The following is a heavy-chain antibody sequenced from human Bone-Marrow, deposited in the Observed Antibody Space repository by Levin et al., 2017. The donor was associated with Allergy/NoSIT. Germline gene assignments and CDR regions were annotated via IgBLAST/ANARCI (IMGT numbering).Heavy chain of an antibody. CDR3: ARVMYSGTRYYFDY. D-gene: IGHD1-26*01. CDR1: GFTFDDYG. V-gene: IGHV3-20*04. J-gene: IGHJ4*02. CDR2: INWNGGST. Sequence: LSLTCAASGFTFDDYGMSWVRQAPGKGLEWVSGINWNGGSTGYADSVKGRFTISRDNAKNSLYLQMNSLRAEDTALYYCARVMYSGTRYYFDYWGQGTLVTVSS.